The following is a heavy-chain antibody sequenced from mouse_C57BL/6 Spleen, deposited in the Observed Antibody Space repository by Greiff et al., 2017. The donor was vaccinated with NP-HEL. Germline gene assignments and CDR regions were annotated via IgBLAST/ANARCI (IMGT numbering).Heavy chain of an antibody. V-gene: IGHV1-53*01. CDR1: GYTFTSYW. J-gene: IGHJ4*01. CDR3: ARTGAQATDAMDY. Sequence: QVQLQQPGTELVKPGASVKLSCKASGYTFTSYWMHWVKQRPGQGLEWIGNINPSNGGTNYTEKFKSQVTLTVDKSSSTVYMQLSSLKSEDSAVYYSARTGAQATDAMDYWGQGTSVTVSS. CDR2: INPSNGGT. D-gene: IGHD3-2*02.